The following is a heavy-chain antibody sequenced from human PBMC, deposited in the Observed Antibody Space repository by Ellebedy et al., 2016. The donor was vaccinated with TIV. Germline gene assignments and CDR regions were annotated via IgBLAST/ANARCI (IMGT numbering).Heavy chain of an antibody. D-gene: IGHD3-10*01. CDR3: ASDSNYYGSGSYPDY. CDR2: ISYDGSNK. CDR1: GFTFSSYA. Sequence: GESLKISXAASGFTFSSYAMHWVRQAPGKGLEWVAVISYDGSNKYYADSVKGRFTISRDNSKNTLYLQMNSLRAEDTAVYYCASDSNYYGSGSYPDYWGQGTLVTVSS. V-gene: IGHV3-30-3*01. J-gene: IGHJ4*02.